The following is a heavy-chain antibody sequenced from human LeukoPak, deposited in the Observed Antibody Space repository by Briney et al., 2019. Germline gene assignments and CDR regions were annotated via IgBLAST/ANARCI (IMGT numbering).Heavy chain of an antibody. D-gene: IGHD4-17*01. Sequence: GESLRLSCVASGSISTCYWMTWVRRAPGKGLEWVADIRKDGSERYYVDSVKGRFTISSDNAKNFLYLQMNSLRAEDTAFYYCAKETTYPYGDFESWGQGTLVTVSS. CDR1: GSISTCYW. CDR3: AKETTYPYGDFES. V-gene: IGHV3-7*03. J-gene: IGHJ4*02. CDR2: IRKDGSER.